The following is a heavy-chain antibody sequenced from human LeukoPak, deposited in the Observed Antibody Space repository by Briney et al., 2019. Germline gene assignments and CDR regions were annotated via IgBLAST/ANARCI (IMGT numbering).Heavy chain of an antibody. V-gene: IGHV4-34*01. CDR3: ARRAFYYYYMDV. Sequence: SETLSLTCAVYGGSFSGYYWSWIRQPPGKGLEWIGEINHSGSTNYNPSLKSRVTISVDTSKNQFSLKLSSVTAADTAVYYCARRAFYYYYMDVWGKGTTVTVSS. CDR1: GGSFSGYY. J-gene: IGHJ6*03. CDR2: INHSGST.